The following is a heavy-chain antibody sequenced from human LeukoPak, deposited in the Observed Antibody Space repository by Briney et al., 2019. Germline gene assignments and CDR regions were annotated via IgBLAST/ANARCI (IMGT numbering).Heavy chain of an antibody. CDR1: GFTFSNYW. CDR2: INSDGINT. Sequence: GGSLRLSCAASGFTFSNYWMHWVRQAPGKGLVWVSRINSDGINTSYADSVKGRFTISRDNAKNTMNLQMNSLRAEDTAVYYCARDLGQYYDTSDNWFDPWGQGTLVTVSS. D-gene: IGHD3-22*01. CDR3: ARDLGQYYDTSDNWFDP. J-gene: IGHJ5*02. V-gene: IGHV3-74*01.